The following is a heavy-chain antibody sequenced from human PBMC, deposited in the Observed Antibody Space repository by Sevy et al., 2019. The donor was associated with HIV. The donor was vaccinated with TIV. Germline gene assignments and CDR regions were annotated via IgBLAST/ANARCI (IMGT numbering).Heavy chain of an antibody. V-gene: IGHV3-73*01. CDR3: TFSSDYYKYGWDV. D-gene: IGHD6-6*01. CDR2: MRSKANTFAT. J-gene: IGHJ6*02. CDR1: GFTFSDAA. Sequence: GGSLRLSCAASGFTFSDAAMHWVRQASGKGLEWLGRMRSKANTFATAYAAPGKGRFTISRDDSKNPAYLHMSSLRTEDTAIYYCTFSSDYYKYGWDVWGQGTTVTVSS.